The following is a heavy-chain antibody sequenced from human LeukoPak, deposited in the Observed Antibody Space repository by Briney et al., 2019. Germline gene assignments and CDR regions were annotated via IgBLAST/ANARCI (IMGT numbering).Heavy chain of an antibody. Sequence: PGGSLRLSCVASGFTFSTYAIHWVGQAPARGLEGVAVISYDGSNKYYADSVKGRFTISRDNSKNTLYLQMNSLRPEDTAVYYCARGGSNEMWYYYMDVWGKGTTVTVSS. CDR3: ARGGSNEMWYYYMDV. V-gene: IGHV3-30-3*01. CDR1: GFTFSTYA. CDR2: ISYDGSNK. D-gene: IGHD6-13*01. J-gene: IGHJ6*03.